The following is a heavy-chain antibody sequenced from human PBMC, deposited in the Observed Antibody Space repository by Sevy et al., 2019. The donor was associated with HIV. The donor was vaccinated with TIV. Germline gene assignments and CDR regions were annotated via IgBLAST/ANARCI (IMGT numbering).Heavy chain of an antibody. CDR3: AKLLWTGGDAAADPYYYYGMDV. D-gene: IGHD6-13*01. CDR1: GFTFSSYG. V-gene: IGHV3-30*02. CDR2: IRYDGSNK. Sequence: GGSLRLSCAASGFTFSSYGMHWVRQAPGKGLEWVAFIRYDGSNKYYADSVKGRFTISRDNSKNTLYLQMNSLRAEDTAGYYCAKLLWTGGDAAADPYYYYGMDVWGQGTTVTVSS. J-gene: IGHJ6*02.